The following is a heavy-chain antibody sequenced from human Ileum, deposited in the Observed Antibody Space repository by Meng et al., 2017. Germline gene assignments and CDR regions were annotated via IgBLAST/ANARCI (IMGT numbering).Heavy chain of an antibody. CDR2: IHHSGTT. CDR1: GGSTSSSIW. D-gene: IGHD3-10*01. V-gene: IGHV4-4*02. CDR3: ARGVVSGSHYNTY. Sequence: QVQLQESGPGLVKPSGPLSLTCAVSGGSTSSSIWWSWVHQPPEKGLEWIGEIHHSGTTNYSPSLKSRLTISVDKSKNQFSLKLQSVTAADTAVYFCARGVVSGSHYNTYWGQGILVTVSS. J-gene: IGHJ4*02.